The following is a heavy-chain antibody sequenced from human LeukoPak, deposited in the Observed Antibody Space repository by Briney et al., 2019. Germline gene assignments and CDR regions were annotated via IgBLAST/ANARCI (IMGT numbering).Heavy chain of an antibody. V-gene: IGHV4-61*05. J-gene: IGHJ6*03. CDR2: IYYSGST. CDR3: ARALYNSSGYRYYYYMDV. Sequence: SETLSLTCTVSGGSISSSSYYWGWIRQPPGKGLEWIGYIYYSGSTNYNPSLKCRVTISVDTSKNQFSLKLSSVTAADTAVYYCARALYNSSGYRYYYYMDVWGKGTTVTVSS. CDR1: GGSISSSSYY. D-gene: IGHD3-22*01.